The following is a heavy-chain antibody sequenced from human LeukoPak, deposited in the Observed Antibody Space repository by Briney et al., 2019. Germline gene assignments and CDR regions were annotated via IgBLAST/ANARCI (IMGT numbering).Heavy chain of an antibody. V-gene: IGHV3-49*04. Sequence: PGGSLRLSCAASGFIFSSYSMNWVRQAPGKGLEWVGFIRSKAYGGTTEYAASVKGRFTISKDDSKSIAYLQMNSLKTEDTAVYYCTRTYPRSGIAAATDPGVDYWGQGTLVTVSS. CDR2: IRSKAYGGTT. J-gene: IGHJ4*02. CDR3: TRTYPRSGIAAATDPGVDY. CDR1: GFIFSSYS. D-gene: IGHD6-25*01.